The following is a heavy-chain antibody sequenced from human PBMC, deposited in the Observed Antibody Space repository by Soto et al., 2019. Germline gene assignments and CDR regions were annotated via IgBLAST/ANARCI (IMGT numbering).Heavy chain of an antibody. Sequence: PGGSLRLSCAASGFTFSSYAMSWVRQAPGKGLEWVSAISGSGGSTYYADSVKGRFTISRDNSKNTLYLQMNSLRAEDTAVYYCARPLAAAGHGDYWGQGTLVTVSS. CDR1: GFTFSSYA. J-gene: IGHJ4*02. D-gene: IGHD6-13*01. CDR2: ISGSGGST. CDR3: ARPLAAAGHGDY. V-gene: IGHV3-23*01.